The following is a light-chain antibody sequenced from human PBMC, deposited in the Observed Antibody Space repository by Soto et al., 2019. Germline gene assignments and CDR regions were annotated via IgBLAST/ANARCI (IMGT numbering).Light chain of an antibody. CDR3: SSYTATTTPHVV. Sequence: QSALTQPASVSGSPGQSITISCTGTSSDVGGYNYVSWYQQHPGKAPRLMVYDVSDRPSGVSNRFSGSKSGNTASLTISGLQAEDEADYYCSSYTATTTPHVVFGGGTKLTVL. J-gene: IGLJ2*01. CDR2: DVS. CDR1: SSDVGGYNY. V-gene: IGLV2-14*03.